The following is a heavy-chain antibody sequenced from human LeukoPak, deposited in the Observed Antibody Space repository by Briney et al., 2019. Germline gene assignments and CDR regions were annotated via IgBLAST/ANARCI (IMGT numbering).Heavy chain of an antibody. CDR2: ISYDGSNK. D-gene: IGHD1-14*01. J-gene: IGHJ4*02. CDR1: GFTFSSYA. V-gene: IGHV3-30-3*01. Sequence: GGSLRLSCAASGFTFSSYAMHWVRQAPGKGLEWVAVISYDGSNKYYADSVKGRFTISRDNSKNTLYLQMNSLRAEDTAVYYCARDYGGVGFNPIDYWGQGTLVTVSS. CDR3: ARDYGGVGFNPIDY.